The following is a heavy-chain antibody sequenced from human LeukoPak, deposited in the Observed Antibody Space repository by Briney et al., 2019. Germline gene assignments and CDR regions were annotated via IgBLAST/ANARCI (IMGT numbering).Heavy chain of an antibody. CDR2: IYYSGST. CDR1: GGSISSSSYY. CDR3: ARHRYDFSVDY. V-gene: IGHV4-39*01. J-gene: IGHJ4*02. Sequence: SETLSLTXTVSGGSISSSSYYWGWIRQPPGKGLEWIGSIYYSGSTYYNPSLKSRVTISVDTSKNQFSLKLSSVTAADTPVYYCARHRYDFSVDYWGQGTLVTVPS. D-gene: IGHD3-3*01.